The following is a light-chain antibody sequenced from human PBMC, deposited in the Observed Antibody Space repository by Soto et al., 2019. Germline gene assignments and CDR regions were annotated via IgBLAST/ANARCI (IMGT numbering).Light chain of an antibody. CDR3: CSYAGSFTWV. Sequence: QSALTQPRSVSGSPGQSVTISCTGTTGDVGAYNFVSWYQLHPGKAPKLMIYDASKRPSGVPDRFPASKSGNTASLTISGLQADDEADYYCCSYAGSFTWVFGGGTKLTVL. CDR2: DAS. CDR1: TGDVGAYNF. J-gene: IGLJ3*02. V-gene: IGLV2-11*01.